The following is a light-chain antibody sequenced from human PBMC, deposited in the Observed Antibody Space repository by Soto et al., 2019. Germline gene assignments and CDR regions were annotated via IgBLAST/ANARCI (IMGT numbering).Light chain of an antibody. Sequence: EIVLTQSPATLSLSPGERATLSCRASQSVSSYLAWYQQKPGQAPRPLIYDASNRATGIPARFSGSGSGTDFTLTISSVETEDFAVYYCQQRSNRPPSLTFDGGTKVEIK. J-gene: IGKJ4*01. V-gene: IGKV3-11*01. CDR2: DAS. CDR3: QQRSNRPPSLT. CDR1: QSVSSY.